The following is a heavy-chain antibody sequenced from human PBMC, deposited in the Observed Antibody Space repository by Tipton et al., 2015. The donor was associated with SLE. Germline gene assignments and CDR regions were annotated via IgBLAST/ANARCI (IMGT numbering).Heavy chain of an antibody. D-gene: IGHD3-22*01. J-gene: IGHJ4*02. CDR3: ARQPYYESPFDY. V-gene: IGHV4-59*08. CDR1: GASISSLH. CDR2: FYGGST. Sequence: TLSLTCTVSGASISSLHWSWIRQPPGKGLEWIGYFYGGSTSYNPSLRGRVTISGDTSKNQFSLTLNSVTAADTAVYFCARQPYYESPFDYWGQGTLVTVSS.